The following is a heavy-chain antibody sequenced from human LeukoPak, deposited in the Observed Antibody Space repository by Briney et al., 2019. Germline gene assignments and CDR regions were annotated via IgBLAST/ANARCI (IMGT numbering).Heavy chain of an antibody. CDR2: ISWNSGSI. J-gene: IGHJ4*02. CDR1: GFTFDDYA. D-gene: IGHD3-10*01. CDR3: AKDMGGSGSSALDY. V-gene: IGHV3-9*01. Sequence: GGSLRLSCAASGFTFDDYAMHWVRQAPGKGLEWVSGISWNSGSIGYADSVKGRFTISRDNAKNSLYLQMNSLRAEDTALYYCAKDMGGSGSSALDYWGQGTLVTVSS.